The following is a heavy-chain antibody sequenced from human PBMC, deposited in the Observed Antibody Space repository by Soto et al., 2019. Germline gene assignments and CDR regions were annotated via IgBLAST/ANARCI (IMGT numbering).Heavy chain of an antibody. CDR3: ARAVLPATAPFDY. CDR1: GGSISSYY. V-gene: IGHV4-59*01. D-gene: IGHD2-2*01. Sequence: QVQLQESGPRLVKPSETLSLTCNVSGGSISSYYWSWIRQPPGKGLEWIGYIYYSGSTNYNPSLKSRVTISVDTSKNQFSLKLSSVTAADTAVYYCARAVLPATAPFDYWGQGTLVTVSS. J-gene: IGHJ4*02. CDR2: IYYSGST.